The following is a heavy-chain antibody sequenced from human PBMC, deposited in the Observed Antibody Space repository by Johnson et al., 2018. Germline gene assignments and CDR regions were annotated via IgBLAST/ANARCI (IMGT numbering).Heavy chain of an antibody. V-gene: IGHV3-30*03. J-gene: IGHJ1*01. CDR3: ARDHSGSYYEYFQH. D-gene: IGHD1-26*01. CDR2: ISYDGSNK. CDR1: GFTFSSYG. Sequence: QVQLVQSGGGVVQPGRSLRLSCAASGFTFSSYGMHWVRQAPGKGLEWVAVISYDGSNKYYADSVKGRFTISRDNSKNTLYLQMNSLRAEEPAVYYCARDHSGSYYEYFQHWGQGTLVTVSS.